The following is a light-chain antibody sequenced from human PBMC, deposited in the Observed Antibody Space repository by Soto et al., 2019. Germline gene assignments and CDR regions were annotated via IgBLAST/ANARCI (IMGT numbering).Light chain of an antibody. Sequence: EIVMTQSPATLSVSPGERATLSCRASQSVSSNLAWYQHKPGQAPRLLIYGASTRATGIPARFSGSGSGTEFTLTISSLQSEDFAVYYCKQYNNLPWITFGQGKRLEIK. V-gene: IGKV3-15*01. CDR1: QSVSSN. J-gene: IGKJ5*01. CDR2: GAS. CDR3: KQYNNLPWIT.